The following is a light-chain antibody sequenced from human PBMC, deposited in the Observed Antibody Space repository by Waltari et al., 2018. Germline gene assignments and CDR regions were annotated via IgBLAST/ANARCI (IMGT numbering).Light chain of an antibody. CDR2: YTN. CDR3: QQGNGYPYS. Sequence: DIQMSQSPSSLSASVGDRVTITCRASQGISSYLNWYQQKPGKAPNLLIYYTNTLASGIPSRFSGSGSGTEFTLTISSLQSEDFATYYCQQGNGYPYSFGQGTKVEIK. V-gene: IGKV1-9*01. J-gene: IGKJ2*03. CDR1: QGISSY.